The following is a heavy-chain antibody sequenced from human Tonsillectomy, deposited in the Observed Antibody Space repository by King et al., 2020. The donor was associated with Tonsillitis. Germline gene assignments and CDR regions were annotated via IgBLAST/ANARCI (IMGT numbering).Heavy chain of an antibody. CDR2: ISGSGGST. V-gene: IGHV3-23*04. J-gene: IGHJ4*02. CDR3: AKDSYDRSGYYYEYTFFDY. D-gene: IGHD3-22*01. Sequence: VQLVESGGGSVQPGGSLRLSCAASGFNFSTYAMSWVRQAPGKGLEWVSTISGSGGSTYYADSVKGRFTISRDNSKNTLYLQMNSLRAEDTAVYYCAKDSYDRSGYYYEYTFFDYWGQGTLVTVSS. CDR1: GFNFSTYA.